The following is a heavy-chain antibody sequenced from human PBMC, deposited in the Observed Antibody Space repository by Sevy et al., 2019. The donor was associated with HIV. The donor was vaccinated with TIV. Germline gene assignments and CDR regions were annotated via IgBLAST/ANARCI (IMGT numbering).Heavy chain of an antibody. D-gene: IGHD1-26*01. CDR2: ISYDGGNK. J-gene: IGHJ3*02. CDR3: AIPGSFSGSYLDASDI. Sequence: LSLTCAASGFTFSKYGMHWVRQAPGKGLEWVAVISYDGGNKYYADSVKGRFTISKDNFKNTLYLQMNSLRAEDTAIYDCAIPGSFSGSYLDASDIWGQGTMVTVSS. CDR1: GFTFSKYG. V-gene: IGHV3-30*03.